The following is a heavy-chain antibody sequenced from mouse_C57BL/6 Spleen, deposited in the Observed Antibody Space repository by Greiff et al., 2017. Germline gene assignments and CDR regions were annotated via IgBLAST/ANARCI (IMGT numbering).Heavy chain of an antibody. D-gene: IGHD4-1*01. J-gene: IGHJ2*01. CDR1: GYTFTDYD. Sequence: QVQLKESGAELVRPGASVTLSCKASGYTFTDYDMHWVKQTPVHGLEWIGAIDPETGGTAYNQKFKGKAILTADKSSSTAYMELRSLTSEDSAVYYCTLTDLYYFDYWGQGTTLTVSS. CDR3: TLTDLYYFDY. V-gene: IGHV1-15*01. CDR2: IDPETGGT.